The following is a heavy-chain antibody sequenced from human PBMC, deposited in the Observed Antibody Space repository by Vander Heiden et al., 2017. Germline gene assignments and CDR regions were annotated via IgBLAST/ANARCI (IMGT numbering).Heavy chain of an antibody. CDR2: ISSSSSYI. CDR3: ARAGGVTLPFDY. D-gene: IGHD3-3*01. J-gene: IGHJ4*02. V-gene: IGHV3-21*06. Sequence: EVQLVESGGGLVKPGGSLRLSCAASGFTFSSYSMGWVRQAPGKGLEWVSSISSSSSYIYSADSLRGRFTISRDNAKNSLYLQMNSLRAEDTAVYYCARAGGVTLPFDYWGQGTLVTVSS. CDR1: GFTFSSYS.